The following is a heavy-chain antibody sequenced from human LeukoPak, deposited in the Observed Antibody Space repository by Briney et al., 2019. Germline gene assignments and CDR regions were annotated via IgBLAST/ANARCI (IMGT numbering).Heavy chain of an antibody. D-gene: IGHD5-24*01. Sequence: QTGGSLRLSCAASGLTFSSYWMHWVRQAPGKGLVWVSRINSDGSSTNYADSVKGRFTISRDNAKNTLYLQMNSLRAEDTAVFYCARDGYNLDAFDIWGQGTMVTVSS. CDR1: GLTFSSYW. CDR3: ARDGYNLDAFDI. CDR2: INSDGSST. J-gene: IGHJ3*02. V-gene: IGHV3-74*01.